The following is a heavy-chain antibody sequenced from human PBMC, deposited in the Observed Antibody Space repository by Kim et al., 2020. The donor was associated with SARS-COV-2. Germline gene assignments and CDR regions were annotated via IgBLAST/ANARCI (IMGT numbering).Heavy chain of an antibody. CDR2: IYYSGST. CDR3: ARGIYGDYVDY. CDR1: GGSISSYY. Sequence: SETLSLTCTVSGGSISSYYWSWIRQPPGKGLEWIGYIYYSGSTNYNPSLKSRVTISVDTSKNQFSLKLSSVTAADTAVYYCARGIYGDYVDYWGQGTLVTVSS. J-gene: IGHJ4*02. D-gene: IGHD4-17*01. V-gene: IGHV4-59*08.